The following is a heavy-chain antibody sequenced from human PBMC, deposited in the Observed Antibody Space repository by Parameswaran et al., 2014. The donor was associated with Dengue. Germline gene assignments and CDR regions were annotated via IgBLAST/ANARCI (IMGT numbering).Heavy chain of an antibody. J-gene: IGHJ6*03. CDR1: GGSFSGYY. CDR2: INHSGST. D-gene: IGHD6-25*01. V-gene: IGHV4-34*01. Sequence: ASETLSLTCAVYGGSFSGYYWSWIRQPPGKGLEWIGEINHSGSTNYNPSLKSRVTISVDTSKNQFSPKLSSVTAADTAVYYCARGIGGSYYYYYYMDVWGKGDHGHRLL. CDR3: ARGIGGSYYYYYYMDV.